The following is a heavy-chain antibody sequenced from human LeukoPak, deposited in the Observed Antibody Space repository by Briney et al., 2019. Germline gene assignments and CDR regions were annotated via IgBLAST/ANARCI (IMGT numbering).Heavy chain of an antibody. CDR3: ASGGVIIEFDY. J-gene: IGHJ4*02. V-gene: IGHV3-23*01. D-gene: IGHD3-10*01. Sequence: GGSLRPSCAASGFTFSSYAMSWVRQAPEKGLEWVSAISGSGGSTYYADSVKGRFTISRDNSKNTLYLQMNSLRAEDTAVYYCASGGVIIEFDYWGQGTLVTVSS. CDR1: GFTFSSYA. CDR2: ISGSGGST.